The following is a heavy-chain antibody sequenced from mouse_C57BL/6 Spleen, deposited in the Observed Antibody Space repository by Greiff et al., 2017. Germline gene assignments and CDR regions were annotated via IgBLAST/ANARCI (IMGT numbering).Heavy chain of an antibody. CDR2: IDPENGDT. CDR3: TRRQLRLPY. V-gene: IGHV14-4*01. J-gene: IGHJ3*01. Sequence: VQLQQSGAELVRPGASVKLSCTASGFNIKDDYMHWVKQRPEQGLEWIGWIDPENGDTEYASKFQGKATITAATSSNTAYLQLSSLTSEDTAVYYCTRRQLRLPYWGQGTLVTGSA. CDR1: GFNIKDDY. D-gene: IGHD3-2*02.